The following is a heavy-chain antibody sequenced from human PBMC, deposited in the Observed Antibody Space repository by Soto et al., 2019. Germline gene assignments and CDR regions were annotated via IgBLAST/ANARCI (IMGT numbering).Heavy chain of an antibody. J-gene: IGHJ4*02. V-gene: IGHV4-34*01. Sequence: ASEALSLTCAVYGGSFTDCYWSLIRQPPGKGLEWIGEINHDGSSSYNPSLQGRVTITIDTSKNQFSVKLSSVTAADTAVYYCARGQPTRYYDSSGYGDYRGPGSMVTVS. CDR2: INHDGSS. CDR3: ARGQPTRYYDSSGYGDY. D-gene: IGHD3-22*01. CDR1: GGSFTDCY.